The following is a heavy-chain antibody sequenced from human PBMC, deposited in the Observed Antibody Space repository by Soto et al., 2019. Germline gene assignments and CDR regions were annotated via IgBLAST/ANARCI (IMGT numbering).Heavy chain of an antibody. V-gene: IGHV1-8*01. CDR1: GYTFTSYD. CDR3: ARGWRGVISLLGYFDY. J-gene: IGHJ4*02. Sequence: QVQLVQSGAEAKKPGASVKVSCKASGYTFTSYDINWVRQATGQGLEWMGWMNPNSGNTGYAQKFQGRVTMTXXTXIXXAYMELSSLRSEDTAVYYCARGWRGVISLLGYFDYWGQGTLVTVSS. CDR2: MNPNSGNT. D-gene: IGHD3-10*01.